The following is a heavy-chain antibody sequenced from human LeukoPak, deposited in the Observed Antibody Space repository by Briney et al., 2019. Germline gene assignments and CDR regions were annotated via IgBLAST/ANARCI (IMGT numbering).Heavy chain of an antibody. Sequence: SVKVSCKASGGTFSSYAISWVRQAPGQGLEWMGGIIPIFGTANYAQKFQGRVTITADESTSTAYMELSRLRSDDTAVYYCARAGPTYYDILTGYRGVYWGQGTLVTVSS. J-gene: IGHJ4*02. V-gene: IGHV1-69*01. D-gene: IGHD3-9*01. CDR1: GGTFSSYA. CDR2: IIPIFGTA. CDR3: ARAGPTYYDILTGYRGVY.